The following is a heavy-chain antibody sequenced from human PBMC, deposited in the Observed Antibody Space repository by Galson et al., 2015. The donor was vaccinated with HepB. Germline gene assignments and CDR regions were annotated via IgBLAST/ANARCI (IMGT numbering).Heavy chain of an antibody. CDR2: INSDGSSI. D-gene: IGHD6-19*01. V-gene: IGHV3-74*01. CDR3: ARWAVLLHDALDI. Sequence: SLRLSCAASRFTFSSYWMHWVRQAPGKGLVWVSRINSDGSSISYADSVKGRFTISRDNAKNTLYLQMNSLRAEDTAVYYCARWAVLLHDALDIWGQGTLVTVSS. CDR1: RFTFSSYW. J-gene: IGHJ3*02.